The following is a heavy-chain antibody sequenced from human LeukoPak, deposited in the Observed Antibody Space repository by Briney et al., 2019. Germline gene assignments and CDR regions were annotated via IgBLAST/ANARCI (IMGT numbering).Heavy chain of an antibody. CDR2: IYYSGGT. Sequence: SETLSLTCTVSGGSISSSSYYWGWIRQPPGKGLEWIGSIYYSGGTYYNPSLKSRVTISVDTSKNQFSLKLSSVTAADTAVYYCARHPEGDSNYYYYMDVWGKGTTVTVSS. V-gene: IGHV4-39*01. CDR3: ARHPEGDSNYYYYMDV. J-gene: IGHJ6*03. CDR1: GGSISSSSYY. D-gene: IGHD3-16*01.